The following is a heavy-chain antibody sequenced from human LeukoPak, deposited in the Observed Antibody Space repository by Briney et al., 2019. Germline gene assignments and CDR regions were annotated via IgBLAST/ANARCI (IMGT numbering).Heavy chain of an antibody. CDR2: ISGSGGST. CDR3: ARDPQGPFDY. J-gene: IGHJ4*02. Sequence: PGGSLRLSCAASGFTFSSYAMSWVRQAPGKGLEWVSAISGSGGSTYYADSVKGRFTISRDNAKNSLYLQMNSLRDEDTAVYYCARDPQGPFDYWGQGTLVTVSS. CDR1: GFTFSSYA. V-gene: IGHV3-23*01.